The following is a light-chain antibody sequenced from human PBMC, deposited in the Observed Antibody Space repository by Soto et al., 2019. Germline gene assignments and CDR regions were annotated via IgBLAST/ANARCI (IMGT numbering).Light chain of an antibody. CDR3: MSYAGGNRFV. CDR1: INDVGGYNY. V-gene: IGLV2-8*01. J-gene: IGLJ1*01. Sequence: SVLPQPPSASGSPGQSVTISCAGTINDVGGYNYVSWYQQHPGKVPQLMIYQVTKRPSGVPDRFSASKSDTTASLTISGLQAEDEGDYYCMSYAGGNRFVFGTGTKVTVL. CDR2: QVT.